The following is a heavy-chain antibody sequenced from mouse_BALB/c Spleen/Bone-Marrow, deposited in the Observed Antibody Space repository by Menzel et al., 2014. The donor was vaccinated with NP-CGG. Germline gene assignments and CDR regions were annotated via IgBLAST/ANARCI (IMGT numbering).Heavy chain of an antibody. CDR3: AREEYGNYDRFIDY. CDR2: IYPGGGYT. J-gene: IGHJ2*01. V-gene: IGHV1-63*02. Sequence: VQLQQFGAELVRPGTSVKISCKASGYTFTNYWLSWVEQRPGHGLEWIGDIYPGGGYTNFNERFKGKATLTADTSSSTAYMQLSSLTSEDSAVYFCAREEYGNYDRFIDYWGQGSTLTVSS. CDR1: GYTFTNYW. D-gene: IGHD2-10*02.